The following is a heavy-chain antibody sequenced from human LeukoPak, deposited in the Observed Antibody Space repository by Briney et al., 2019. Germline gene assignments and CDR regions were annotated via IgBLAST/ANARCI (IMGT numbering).Heavy chain of an antibody. CDR2: FDPEDGET. CDR1: GHTLTELS. Sequence: VASVKVSCKVSGHTLTELSMHWVRQAPGKGLEWMGGFDPEDGETIYAQKFQGRVTMTEDASTDTAYMELSSLRSEDTAVYYCATDKPGDYSLNWGQGTLVTVSS. V-gene: IGHV1-24*01. J-gene: IGHJ4*02. CDR3: ATDKPGDYSLN. D-gene: IGHD4-11*01.